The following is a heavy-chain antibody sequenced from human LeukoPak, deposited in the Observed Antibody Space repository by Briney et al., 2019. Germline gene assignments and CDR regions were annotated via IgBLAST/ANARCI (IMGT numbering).Heavy chain of an antibody. D-gene: IGHD6-6*01. Sequence: GGSLRLSCAASGFTFSDYNMNWVRQSPEKGLEWVSSITSGTTYIYYADSVRGRFTLSRDNTKNSLYLQMNSLRAEDTAVYYCARWPYSSSYYFDYWGQGTLVTVSS. CDR2: ITSGTTYI. CDR1: GFTFSDYN. CDR3: ARWPYSSSYYFDY. V-gene: IGHV3-21*01. J-gene: IGHJ4*02.